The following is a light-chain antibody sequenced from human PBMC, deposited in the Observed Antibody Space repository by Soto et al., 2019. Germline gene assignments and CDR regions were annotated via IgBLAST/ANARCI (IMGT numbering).Light chain of an antibody. CDR1: QNVDSNY. CDR3: KQYGYLSWT. J-gene: IGKJ1*01. V-gene: IGKV3-20*01. Sequence: EIVLTQSPGTLSLSHGERATLSCRASQNVDSNYLAWYQQKPGQAPRIIIFAASGRATGIQDRFSGSGSGTDFTLTISRLEPEDFAVYYCKQYGYLSWTFGQGTKVDIK. CDR2: AAS.